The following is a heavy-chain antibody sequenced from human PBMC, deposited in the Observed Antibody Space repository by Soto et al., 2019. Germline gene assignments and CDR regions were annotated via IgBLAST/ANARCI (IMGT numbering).Heavy chain of an antibody. D-gene: IGHD3-22*01. CDR2: INPSGGST. V-gene: IGHV1-46*01. Sequence: ASVKVSCKASGYTFTSYYMHWVRQAPGQELEWMGIINPSGGSTSYAPKFQGRVTMTRDTSTSTVYMELSSLRSDEMAVYYCARNCFSPMIVVRPLRYGMDVWAQGTTVTVSS. CDR1: GYTFTSYY. CDR3: ARNCFSPMIVVRPLRYGMDV. J-gene: IGHJ6*02.